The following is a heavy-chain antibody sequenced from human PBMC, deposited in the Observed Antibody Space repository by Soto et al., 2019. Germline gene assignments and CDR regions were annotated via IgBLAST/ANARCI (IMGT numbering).Heavy chain of an antibody. CDR3: ARAKSLEYNWFDT. V-gene: IGHV3-48*01. J-gene: IGHJ5*02. Sequence: RLSCAASGFTFSSYAMSWVRQAPGQGLEWISYYAESVRGRFTVSRDNAKNSVYLQMNSLRAEDTAVYFCARAKSLEYNWFDTWGQGTPVTVSS. CDR1: GFTFSSYA.